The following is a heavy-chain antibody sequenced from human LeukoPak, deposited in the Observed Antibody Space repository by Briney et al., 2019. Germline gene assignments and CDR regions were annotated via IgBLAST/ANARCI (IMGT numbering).Heavy chain of an antibody. CDR1: GFTFSSYG. Sequence: PGRSLRLSCAASGFTFSSYGMHWVRQTPGKGLVWVSRISSDGTSTSYADSVKGRFTISRDNATNTLYLQMNSLRAEDTAVYYCARGRYYGMDVWGQGTTVTVS. CDR3: ARGRYYGMDV. V-gene: IGHV3-74*01. J-gene: IGHJ6*02. CDR2: ISSDGTST.